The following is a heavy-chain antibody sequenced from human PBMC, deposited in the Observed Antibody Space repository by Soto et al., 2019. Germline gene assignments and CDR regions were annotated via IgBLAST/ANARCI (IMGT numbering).Heavy chain of an antibody. Sequence: GASVKVSCKASGYTFTSYAMHWVRQAPGQRLEWMGWINAGNGNTKYSQKFQGRVTITRDTSASTAYMELSSLRSEDTAVYYCARDIMITFGGVTYYYYYMDVWGKGTTVTVSS. V-gene: IGHV1-3*01. CDR2: INAGNGNT. J-gene: IGHJ6*03. D-gene: IGHD3-16*01. CDR3: ARDIMITFGGVTYYYYYMDV. CDR1: GYTFTSYA.